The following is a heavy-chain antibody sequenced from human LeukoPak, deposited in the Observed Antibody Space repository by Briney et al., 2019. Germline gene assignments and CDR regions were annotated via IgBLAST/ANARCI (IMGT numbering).Heavy chain of an antibody. J-gene: IGHJ3*02. Sequence: KPSETLSLTCTVSGGSISSSNYNWGWIRQPPGKGLEWIGSIYYSGSTYYNPSLKSRVTISVDTSKNQFSLKLSSVTAADTAVYYCARLRGRVRVDAFDIWGQGTMVTVSS. CDR3: ARLRGRVRVDAFDI. CDR2: IYYSGST. CDR1: GGSISSSNYN. V-gene: IGHV4-39*07. D-gene: IGHD3-10*01.